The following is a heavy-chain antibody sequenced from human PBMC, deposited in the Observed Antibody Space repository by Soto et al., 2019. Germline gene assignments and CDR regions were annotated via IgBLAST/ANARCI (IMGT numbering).Heavy chain of an antibody. V-gene: IGHV4-30-2*01. J-gene: IGHJ4*02. CDR1: GGSISSGGYS. CDR2: IYHSGST. CDR3: ARWVSRGYYDSSGYLYYFDY. Sequence: QLQLQESGSGLVKPSQTLSLTCAVSGGSISSGGYSWSWIRQPPGKGLEWIGYIYHSGSTYYNPSLKSRVTRSVDRSKNQFSLKLSSVTAADTAVYYCARWVSRGYYDSSGYLYYFDYWGQGTLVTVSS. D-gene: IGHD3-22*01.